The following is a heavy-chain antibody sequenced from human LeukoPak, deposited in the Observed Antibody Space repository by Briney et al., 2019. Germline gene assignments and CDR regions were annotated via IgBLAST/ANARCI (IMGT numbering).Heavy chain of an antibody. CDR1: GYTFSFYN. CDR3: ARDSTIRFILAYHY. V-gene: IGHV1-2*02. Sequence: GASVKVSCKTSGYTFSFYNVKWVRQAPGQGLEWVGWINPNSGGTNYAQKFQGRVTMTRDTSISTAYMELSRLRSDDTAVYYCARDSTIRFILAYHYWGQGTLVTVSS. CDR2: INPNSGGT. J-gene: IGHJ4*02. D-gene: IGHD3-3*01.